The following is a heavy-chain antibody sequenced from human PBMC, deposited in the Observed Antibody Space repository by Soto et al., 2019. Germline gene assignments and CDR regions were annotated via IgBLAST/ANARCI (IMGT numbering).Heavy chain of an antibody. CDR2: IYDGGRT. Sequence: QVQLQESGPGLVKPSQTLSLTCTVSGGSISTVDYWWSWIRQSPDMGLEWIGHIYDGGRTYNNPSLASXXTXSVXPSKRQLSLTLSSVSAADTAVYYCARGPSGDKVDSWGQGTLVTVSS. CDR1: GGSISTVDYW. D-gene: IGHD7-27*01. CDR3: ARGPSGDKVDS. J-gene: IGHJ4*02. V-gene: IGHV4-30-4*01.